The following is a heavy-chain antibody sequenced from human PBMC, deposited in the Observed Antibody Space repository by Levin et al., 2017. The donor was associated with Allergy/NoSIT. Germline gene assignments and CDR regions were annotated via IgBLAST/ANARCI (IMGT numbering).Heavy chain of an antibody. CDR1: GYTFTSYG. CDR3: AREGYCTNGVCYTLDYYYYGMDV. J-gene: IGHJ6*02. Sequence: VASVKVSCKASGYTFTSYGISWVRQAPGQGLEWMGWISAYNGNTNYAQKLQGRVTMTTDTSTSTAYMELRSLRSDDTAVYYCAREGYCTNGVCYTLDYYYYGMDVWGQGTTVTVSS. D-gene: IGHD2-8*01. V-gene: IGHV1-18*01. CDR2: ISAYNGNT.